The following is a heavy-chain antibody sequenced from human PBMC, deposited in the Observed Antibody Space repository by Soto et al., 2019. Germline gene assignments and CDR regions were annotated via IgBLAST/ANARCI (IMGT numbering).Heavy chain of an antibody. CDR2: ISAYNGDT. V-gene: IGHV1-18*01. CDR1: GYTFTSYG. Sequence: QVQLVQSGAEVKEPGASVKISCKASGYTFTSYGISWVRQAPGQGLEWMSWISAYNGDTNYAQKVQGRVTMTTDTSTSTAFMELRSLRSDDTAVYYCVRDPDGHIDFDYWGQGTLVTVSS. J-gene: IGHJ4*02. CDR3: VRDPDGHIDFDY.